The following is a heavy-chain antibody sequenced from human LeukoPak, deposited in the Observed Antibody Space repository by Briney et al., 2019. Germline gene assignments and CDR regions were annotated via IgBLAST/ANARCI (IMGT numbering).Heavy chain of an antibody. CDR1: GYTLTELS. D-gene: IGHD3-22*01. V-gene: IGHV1-24*01. J-gene: IGHJ4*02. CDR2: FDPEDGET. CDR3: ATDILGYYDSSGYSYY. Sequence: ASVKVSCKVSGYTLTELSMHWVRQAPGKGLECMGGFDPEDGETIYAQKFQGRVTMTEDTSTDTAYMELSSLRSEDTAVYYCATDILGYYDSSGYSYYWGQGTLVTVSS.